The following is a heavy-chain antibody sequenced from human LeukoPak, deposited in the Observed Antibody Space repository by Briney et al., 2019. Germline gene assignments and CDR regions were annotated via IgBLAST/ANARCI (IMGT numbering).Heavy chain of an antibody. D-gene: IGHD2-15*01. V-gene: IGHV3-48*03. CDR3: ARDTQAARFDY. CDR2: ISSSGRTI. CDR1: GFTFSSYE. J-gene: IGHJ4*02. Sequence: GGSLRLSCAVSGFTFSSYEMNWVRQAPGKGLEWVSYISSSGRTIYHADSVKGRFTISRDNAKNTVYLQMHSLRAEDTAVYYCARDTQAARFDYWGQGTLVAVAS.